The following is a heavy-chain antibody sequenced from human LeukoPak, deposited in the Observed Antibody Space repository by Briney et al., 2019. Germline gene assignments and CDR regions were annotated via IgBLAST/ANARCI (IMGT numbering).Heavy chain of an antibody. D-gene: IGHD6-6*01. J-gene: IGHJ4*02. CDR3: ARDAGVHSSSSFDY. V-gene: IGHV3-21*01. CDR1: GFTFSSYS. CDR2: ISSSSSYI. Sequence: GGSLRLSCAASGFTFSSYSMNWVRQAPGKGLEWVSSISSSSSYIYYADSVKGRFTISRDNVKNSLYLQMNSLRAEDTAVYYCARDAGVHSSSSFDYWGQGTLVTVSS.